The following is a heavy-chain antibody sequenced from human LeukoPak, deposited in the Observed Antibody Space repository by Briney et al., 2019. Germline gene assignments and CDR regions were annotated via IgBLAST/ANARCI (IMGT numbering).Heavy chain of an antibody. V-gene: IGHV4-59*06. D-gene: IGHD3-10*01. CDR1: GGSISSYY. Sequence: SETLSLTCTVSGGSISSYYWSWIRQPPGKGLEWIGYIYYSGSTYYNPSLKSRVTISVDTSKNQFSLKLSSVTAADTAVYYCARRGRMVRGVMFDAFDIWGQGTMVTVSS. CDR3: ARRGRMVRGVMFDAFDI. J-gene: IGHJ3*02. CDR2: IYYSGST.